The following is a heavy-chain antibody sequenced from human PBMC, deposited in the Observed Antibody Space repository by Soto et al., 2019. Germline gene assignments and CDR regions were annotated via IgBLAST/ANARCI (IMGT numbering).Heavy chain of an antibody. V-gene: IGHV4-31*03. CDR2: IYYSGST. J-gene: IGHJ5*02. Sequence: QVQLQESGPGLVKPSQTLSLTCTVSGGSISSGGYYWSWIRQHPGKGLEWIGYIYYSGSTYYNPSLKRRVTISVDTSKNQFSRKLSSVTAADTAVYYCARDISGYSNYLGWFDPWGQGTLVTVSS. D-gene: IGHD4-4*01. CDR1: GGSISSGGYY. CDR3: ARDISGYSNYLGWFDP.